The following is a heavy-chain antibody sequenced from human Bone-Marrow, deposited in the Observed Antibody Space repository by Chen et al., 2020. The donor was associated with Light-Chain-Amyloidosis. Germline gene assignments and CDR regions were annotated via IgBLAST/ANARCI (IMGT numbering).Heavy chain of an antibody. D-gene: IGHD5-12*01. CDR3: ARRRDGYNFDY. CDR1: GYTFPNYW. CDR2: IYPYYADA. V-gene: IGHV5-51*01. Sequence: EVQLEQSGPEVKKPGESLKISCKGSGYTFPNYWIGWVRQMPRKGREWMGVIYPYYADARYSPSFEGQVTISADKSITTAYLQGRSLKASDTAMYYCARRRDGYNFDYWGQGTLVTVSS. J-gene: IGHJ4*02.